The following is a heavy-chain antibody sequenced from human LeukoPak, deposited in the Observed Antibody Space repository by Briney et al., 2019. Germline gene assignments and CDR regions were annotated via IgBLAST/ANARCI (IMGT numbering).Heavy chain of an antibody. CDR3: ARGAPGSYCSGGSCPYFDY. J-gene: IGHJ4*02. CDR2: VNPNSGHT. V-gene: IGHV1-8*01. D-gene: IGHD2-15*01. Sequence: ASVKVSCKASGYTFTSYDVNWVRRATGQGLEWMGWVNPNSGHTGYAQKFQGRVTLTTNTSASTAYMELSSLRSEDTAIYYCARGAPGSYCSGGSCPYFDYWGQGTLVSVSS. CDR1: GYTFTSYD.